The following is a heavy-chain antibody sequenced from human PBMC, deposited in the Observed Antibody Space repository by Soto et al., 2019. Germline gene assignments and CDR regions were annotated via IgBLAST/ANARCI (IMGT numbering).Heavy chain of an antibody. CDR3: ARKSYYYDSSGPGDAFDI. Sequence: SETLSLTCTVSGGSISSGGYYCSWIRQHPGKGLEWIGYIYYSGSTYYNPSLKSRVTISVDTSKNQFSLKLSSVTAADTAVYYCARKSYYYDSSGPGDAFDIWGQGTMVTVSS. CDR2: IYYSGST. CDR1: GGSISSGGYY. V-gene: IGHV4-30-4*08. D-gene: IGHD3-22*01. J-gene: IGHJ3*02.